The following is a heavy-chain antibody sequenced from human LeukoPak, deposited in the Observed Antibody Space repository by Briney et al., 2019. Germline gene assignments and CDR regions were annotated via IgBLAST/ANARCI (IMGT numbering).Heavy chain of an antibody. D-gene: IGHD3-22*01. CDR2: ISGSGGTT. V-gene: IGHV3-23*01. CDR1: GFTFSSYT. CDR3: ARAAGYYDSSGYPPGNDAFDI. Sequence: PGGSLRLSCAASGFTFSSYTMSWVRQAPGKGLEWVAAISGSGGTTYYADSVKGRFTVSRDHSKNTLYLQMNSLRAEDTAVYYCARAAGYYDSSGYPPGNDAFDIWGQGTMVTVSS. J-gene: IGHJ3*02.